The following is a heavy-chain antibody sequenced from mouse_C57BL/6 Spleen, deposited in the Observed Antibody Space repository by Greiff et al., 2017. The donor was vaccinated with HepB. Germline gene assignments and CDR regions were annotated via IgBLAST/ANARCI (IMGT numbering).Heavy chain of an antibody. Sequence: EVQLQQSGPELVKPGASVKMSCKASGYTFTDYNMHWVKQSHGKSLEWIGYINPNNGGTSYNQKFKGKATLTVNKSSSTAYMELRSLTSEESAVYYWARWKRILDYGSSYGFDGWGTGTTVTVSS. D-gene: IGHD1-1*01. CDR3: ARWKRILDYGSSYGFDG. J-gene: IGHJ1*03. V-gene: IGHV1-22*01. CDR1: GYTFTDYN. CDR2: INPNNGGT.